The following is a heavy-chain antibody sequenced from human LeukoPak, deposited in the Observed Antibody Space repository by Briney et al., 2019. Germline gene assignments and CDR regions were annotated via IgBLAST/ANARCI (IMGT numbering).Heavy chain of an antibody. J-gene: IGHJ6*02. CDR2: ISSSSSYI. CDR1: GFTFSSYS. Sequence: GGSLRLSCAASGFTFSSYSMNWVRQAPGKGLEWVSSISSSSSYIYYADSVKGRFTISRDNAKNSLYLQMNSLRAEDTAVYYCARDGAYSGSYYALDYYYYGMDVWGQGTTVTVSS. CDR3: ARDGAYSGSYYALDYYYYGMDV. V-gene: IGHV3-21*01. D-gene: IGHD1-26*01.